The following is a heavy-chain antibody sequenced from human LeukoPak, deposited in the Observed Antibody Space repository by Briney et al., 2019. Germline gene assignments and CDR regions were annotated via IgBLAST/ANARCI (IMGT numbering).Heavy chain of an antibody. V-gene: IGHV1-2*02. CDR2: INPNSGGT. D-gene: IGHD3-10*01. CDR3: ARDLIVYGSGSYFDY. J-gene: IGHJ4*02. CDR1: GFIFTRYY. Sequence: ASVKVSCKASGFIFTRYYMHWVRQAPGQGLEWMGWINPNSGGTNYAQKFQGRVTMTTDTSASTAYMELSSLRSEDTALYFCARDLIVYGSGSYFDYWGQGTLVTVSS.